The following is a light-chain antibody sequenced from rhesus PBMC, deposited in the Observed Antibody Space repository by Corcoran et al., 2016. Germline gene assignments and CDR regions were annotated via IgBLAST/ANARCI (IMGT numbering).Light chain of an antibody. Sequence: DIQMTQSPSSLSASVGDRVTITCQASQAISNDLAWYQQKPGKVPEFLIFDASTLQSGGPSRFRGSGSGTDFTLTISSLQPEDFSTYYCQHGYDIPWTFGQGSKVEIK. CDR1: QAISND. J-gene: IGKJ1*01. CDR3: QHGYDIPWT. V-gene: IGKV1-25*01. CDR2: DAS.